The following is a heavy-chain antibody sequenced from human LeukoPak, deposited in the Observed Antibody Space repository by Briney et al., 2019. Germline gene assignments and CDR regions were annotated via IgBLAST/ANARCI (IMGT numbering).Heavy chain of an antibody. CDR1: HYSISSGYY. D-gene: IGHD2-8*02. CDR2: INHSGST. CDR3: AGLPGGYFDY. Sequence: KPSETLSLTCAVSHYSISSGYYWGWVRQPPGKGLEWIGSINHSGSTYYNPSLKSRVTISIDTSKNQFSLKLSSVTAADTAVYYCAGLPGGYFDYWGQGTLVTVSS. V-gene: IGHV4-38-2*01. J-gene: IGHJ4*02.